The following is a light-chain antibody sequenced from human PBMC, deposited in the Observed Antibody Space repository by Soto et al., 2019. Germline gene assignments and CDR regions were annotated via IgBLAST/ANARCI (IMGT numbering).Light chain of an antibody. CDR2: DAS. CDR1: QSVSNN. CDR3: QQYNNWPPWT. J-gene: IGKJ1*01. V-gene: IGKV3-15*01. Sequence: ILMTQSPATLSVSPGERATLSCRASQSVSNNLAWYQQKPGQAPRLLIYDASTRATGIPARFSGSGSGTEFPLTISGLQSEDFAFYYCQQYNNWPPWTFGQGTKVEIK.